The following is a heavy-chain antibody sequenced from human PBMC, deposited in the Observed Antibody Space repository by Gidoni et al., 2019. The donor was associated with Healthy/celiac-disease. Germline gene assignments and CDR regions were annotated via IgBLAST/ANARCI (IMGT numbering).Heavy chain of an antibody. D-gene: IGHD3-22*01. CDR3: ARGYYDSPSGYAFDI. Sequence: QVQLQESGPGLVKPSQTLSLTCTVSGGSISSGGYYWSWIRQHPGKGLEWIGYSYYSGSTYYNPSLKSRVTISVDTSKNQFSLKLSSVTAADTAVYYCARGYYDSPSGYAFDIWGQGTMVTVSS. V-gene: IGHV4-31*03. CDR1: GGSISSGGYY. CDR2: SYYSGST. J-gene: IGHJ3*02.